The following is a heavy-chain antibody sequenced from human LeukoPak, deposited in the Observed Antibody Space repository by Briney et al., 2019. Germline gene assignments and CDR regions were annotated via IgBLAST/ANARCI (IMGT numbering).Heavy chain of an antibody. V-gene: IGHV3-74*01. CDR1: GFTFSNYM. D-gene: IGHD1-20*01. CDR2: IKSDGITI. CDR3: LRDLNWSLDQ. Sequence: GGFLRLSCAASGFTFSNYMMHWVRQAPGKGLVWVSRIKSDGITITYADSVKGRFTISRDNAKNTLYLQMNSLRAEDTAVYYCLRDLNWSLDQWGQGTLVTVSS. J-gene: IGHJ4*02.